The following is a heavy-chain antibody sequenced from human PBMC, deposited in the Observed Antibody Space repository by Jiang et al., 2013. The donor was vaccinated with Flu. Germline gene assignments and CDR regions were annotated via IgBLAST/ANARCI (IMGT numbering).Heavy chain of an antibody. D-gene: IGHD5-18*01. J-gene: IGHJ6*02. CDR1: SSNSAA. CDR2: TYYRSKWYN. V-gene: IGHV6-1*01. Sequence: SSNSAAWNWIRQSPSRGLEWLGRTYYRSKWYNDYAVSVKSRITINPDTSKNQFSLQLNSVTPEDTAVYYCARDGTAMVFRKYYYYGMDVWGQGTTVIVSS. CDR3: ARDGTAMVFRKYYYYGMDV.